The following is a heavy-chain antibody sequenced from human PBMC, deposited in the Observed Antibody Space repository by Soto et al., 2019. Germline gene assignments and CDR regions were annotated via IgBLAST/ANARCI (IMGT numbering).Heavy chain of an antibody. CDR2: IFYSVSTTY. V-gene: IGHV4-59*11. Sequence: SETLSLTCTVSGGSISGHYWIWIRQPPGEGMEWIGYIFYSVSTTYNNNPSLKSRVSISVDTSKNQFYLSLSSVTAADTAVYYCARVGSSGWSPDYWGQGTVVTVS. D-gene: IGHD6-19*01. CDR1: GGSISGHY. J-gene: IGHJ4*02. CDR3: ARVGSSGWSPDY.